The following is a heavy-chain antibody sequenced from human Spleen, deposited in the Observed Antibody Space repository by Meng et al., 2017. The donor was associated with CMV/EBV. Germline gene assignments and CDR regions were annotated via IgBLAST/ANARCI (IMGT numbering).Heavy chain of an antibody. CDR2: TYYRSKWYN. V-gene: IGHV6-1*01. D-gene: IGHD6-19*01. CDR3: ARFIAVAHNYFDY. CDR1: GDIVSRKSAA. Sequence: VKRQQHVPGLGNPSQTPPLTCAISGDIVSRKSAAWNWIRQSPSRGLEWLGRTYYRSKWYNDYAVSVKSRITINPDTSKNQFSLQLNSVTPEDTAVYYCARFIAVAHNYFDYWGQGTLVTVSS. J-gene: IGHJ4*02.